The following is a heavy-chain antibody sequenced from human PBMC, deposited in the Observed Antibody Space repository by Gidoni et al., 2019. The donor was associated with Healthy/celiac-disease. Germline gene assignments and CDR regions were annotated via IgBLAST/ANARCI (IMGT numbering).Heavy chain of an antibody. CDR1: GFTFDDYA. J-gene: IGHJ5*02. CDR3: AKDTYYDILTGHNWFDP. D-gene: IGHD3-9*01. Sequence: EVQLVESGGGFVQPGRSLRLSCAASGFTFDDYAMHWVRQAPGKGLGWVSGISWNSGSIGYADSVKGRFTISRDNAKNSLYLQMNSLRAEDTALYYCAKDTYYDILTGHNWFDPWGQGTLVTVSS. V-gene: IGHV3-9*01. CDR2: ISWNSGSI.